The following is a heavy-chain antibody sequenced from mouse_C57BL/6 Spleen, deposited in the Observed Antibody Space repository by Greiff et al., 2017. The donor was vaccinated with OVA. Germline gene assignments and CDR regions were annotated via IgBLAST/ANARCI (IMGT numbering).Heavy chain of an antibody. CDR2: ISYDGSN. J-gene: IGHJ4*01. Sequence: EVKVEESGPGLVKPSQSLSLTCSVTGYSITSGYYWNWIRQFPGNKLEWMGYISYDGSNNYNPSLKNRISITRDTSKNQFFLKLNSVTTEDTATYYCARDGYSNQIASYAMDYWGQGTSVTVSS. CDR1: GYSITSGYY. V-gene: IGHV3-6*01. D-gene: IGHD2-5*01. CDR3: ARDGYSNQIASYAMDY.